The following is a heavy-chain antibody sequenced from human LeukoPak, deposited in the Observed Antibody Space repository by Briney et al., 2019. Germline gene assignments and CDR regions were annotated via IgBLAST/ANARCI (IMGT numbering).Heavy chain of an antibody. CDR1: GGSISSGDNY. CDR2: IYYSGST. CDR3: ARALRYCSGGSCYGDAFDI. Sequence: PSETLSLTCTVSGGSISSGDNYWSWIRQPPGKGLEWIGYIYYSGSTYYNPSLKSRVTISVDTSKNQFSLKLSSVTAADTAVYYCARALRYCSGGSCYGDAFDIWGQGTMVTVSS. D-gene: IGHD2-15*01. V-gene: IGHV4-30-4*01. J-gene: IGHJ3*02.